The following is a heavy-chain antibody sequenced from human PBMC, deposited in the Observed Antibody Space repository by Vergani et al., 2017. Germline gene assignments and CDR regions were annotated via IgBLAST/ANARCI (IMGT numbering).Heavy chain of an antibody. D-gene: IGHD1-7*01. Sequence: QITLKESGPTLVKPTQTLTLTCTFSGFSLNTRGVSVAWIRQPPGKALDWLALIYWNDDQHYSPSLNNRVTITKDTSKNQVVLTMTNMDYVDTGTYYCVYRKTGCGTTGCFYPFYYYYYMDVWGKGTTVTVFS. CDR3: VYRKTGCGTTGCFYPFYYYYYMDV. CDR1: GFSLNTRGVS. V-gene: IGHV2-5*04. CDR2: IYWNDDQ. J-gene: IGHJ6*03.